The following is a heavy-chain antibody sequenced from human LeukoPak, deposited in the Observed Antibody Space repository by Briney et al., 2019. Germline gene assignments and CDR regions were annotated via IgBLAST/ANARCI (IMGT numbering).Heavy chain of an antibody. CDR3: CHSLSGRTGAFDI. CDR1: GGSVSSNSAA. CDR2: TYYRSKWYN. J-gene: IGHJ3*02. D-gene: IGHD2-21*01. V-gene: IGHV6-1*01. Sequence: SQTLSHTCAISGGSVSSNSAAWNWIRQSPSRGLEWLGRTYYRSKWYNDYAVSVKSRITINPDTSKNQFTLRLNSVTPEDTAVYYCCHSLSGRTGAFDIWGQGTMVTVSS.